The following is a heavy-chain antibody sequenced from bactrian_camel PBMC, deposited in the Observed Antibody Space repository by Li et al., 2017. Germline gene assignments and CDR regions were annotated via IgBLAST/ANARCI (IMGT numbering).Heavy chain of an antibody. CDR3: VADTYDYGRV. Sequence: HVQLVESGGGTVQAGGSLRLSCAASGPTLSSACMAWFRQAPGKGREEVARIQTNRISTYAPSVKGRFAISRGDGGNTLYLQMNSLKLEDTATYYCVADTYDYGRVWGQGTQVTVS. J-gene: IGHJ4*01. CDR1: GPTLSSAC. V-gene: IGHV3S53*01. CDR2: IQTNRIS. D-gene: IGHD4*01.